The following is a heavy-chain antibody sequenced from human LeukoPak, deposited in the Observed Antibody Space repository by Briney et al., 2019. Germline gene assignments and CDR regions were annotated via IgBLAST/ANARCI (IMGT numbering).Heavy chain of an antibody. D-gene: IGHD3-9*01. CDR2: IKSNVDGGTT. V-gene: IGHV3-15*01. CDR1: GGIFRNFW. CDR3: LPDPPMTGGRWFDH. J-gene: IGHJ5*02. Sequence: PGGSLRLSCTVSGGIFRNFWMTWVRQAPGKGPEWLGRIKSNVDGGTTDYAAAGKGRFTIARDDSRNPLFLQMNSLKVEDTAVYYCLPDPPMTGGRWFDHWGQGTLVTVSS.